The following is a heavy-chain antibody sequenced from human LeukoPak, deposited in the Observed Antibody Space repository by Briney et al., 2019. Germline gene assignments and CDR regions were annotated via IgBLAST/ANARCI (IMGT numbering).Heavy chain of an antibody. J-gene: IGHJ3*02. CDR3: ARVLVGAKPHDAFDI. CDR2: ISSSSSYI. Sequence: PGGSLRLSCAASGFTFSSYSMNWVRQAPGKGLEWVSSISSSSSYIYYADSVKGRFTISRDNAKNSLYLQMNRLRAEDTAVYYCARVLVGAKPHDAFDIWGQGTMVTVSS. CDR1: GFTFSSYS. V-gene: IGHV3-21*01. D-gene: IGHD1-26*01.